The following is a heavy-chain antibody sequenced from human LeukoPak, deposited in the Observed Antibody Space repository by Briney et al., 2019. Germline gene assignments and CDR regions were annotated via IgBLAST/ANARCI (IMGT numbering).Heavy chain of an antibody. V-gene: IGHV4-30-2*01. Sequence: PSQTLSLTCAVSGASISSGGSSWSWVRQPPGKGLEWIGYIYPSGNTYYNPSLKSRVTISLDKSKNQFSLNLTSVTAADTAVYYCARNPYYYYGMDVWGQGTTVTVSS. J-gene: IGHJ6*02. CDR2: IYPSGNT. CDR3: ARNPYYYYGMDV. D-gene: IGHD1-14*01. CDR1: GASISSGGSS.